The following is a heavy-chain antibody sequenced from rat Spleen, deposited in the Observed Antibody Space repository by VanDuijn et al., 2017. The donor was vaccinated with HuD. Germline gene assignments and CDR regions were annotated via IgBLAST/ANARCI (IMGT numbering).Heavy chain of an antibody. D-gene: IGHD4-3*01. V-gene: IGHV4-2*01. J-gene: IGHJ2*01. CDR1: GFNFNDYW. CDR2: INKDGSIK. Sequence: EVKLVESGGGLVQPGRSLKLSCAAAGFNFNDYWMGWVRQAPGKGLEWIGEINKDGSIKKYNPSLKDKLTISRDNAQNILYLEMSKLGSEETAIYYCAREAFGVDYWGQGVKVTVSS. CDR3: AREAFGVDY.